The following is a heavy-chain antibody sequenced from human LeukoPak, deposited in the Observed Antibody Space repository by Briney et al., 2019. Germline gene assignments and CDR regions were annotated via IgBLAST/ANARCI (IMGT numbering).Heavy chain of an antibody. V-gene: IGHV4-59*01. CDR2: IYYSGST. D-gene: IGHD2-2*01. Sequence: PSETLSLTCTVSGGSISSYYWSWIRQPPGKGLEWIGYIYYSGSTNYNPSLKSRVTISVDTSKNQFSLKLSSVTAADTAVYYCARAQGGYCSSTSCYWFPITFDPWGQGTLVTVPS. CDR1: GGSISSYY. J-gene: IGHJ5*02. CDR3: ARAQGGYCSSTSCYWFPITFDP.